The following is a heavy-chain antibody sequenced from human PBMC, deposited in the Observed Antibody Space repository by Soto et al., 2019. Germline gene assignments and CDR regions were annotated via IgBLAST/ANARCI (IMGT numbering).Heavy chain of an antibody. Sequence: SVKVSCKASGGTFSSYTISWVRQAPGQGLEWMGRIIPILGIANYAQKFQGRVTITADKSTSTAYMELSSLRSEDTAVYYCARVRGSSGWYFAYWGQGTLVTVSS. CDR3: ARVRGSSGWYFAY. CDR1: GGTFSSYT. V-gene: IGHV1-69*02. CDR2: IIPILGIA. D-gene: IGHD6-19*01. J-gene: IGHJ4*02.